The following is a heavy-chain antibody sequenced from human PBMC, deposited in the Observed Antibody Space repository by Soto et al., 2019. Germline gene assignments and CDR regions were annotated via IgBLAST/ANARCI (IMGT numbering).Heavy chain of an antibody. CDR3: ATTLNLYCSSTSCYEGPDAFDI. V-gene: IGHV5-51*03. D-gene: IGHD2-2*01. Sequence: EVQLVQSGAEVKKPGESLQISCKGSGYSFTSYWIGWVRQMPGKGLEWMGIIYPGDSDTRYSPSFQGQVTISADKSISTAYLQWSSLKASDTAMYYCATTLNLYCSSTSCYEGPDAFDIWGQGTMVTVSS. CDR2: IYPGDSDT. CDR1: GYSFTSYW. J-gene: IGHJ3*02.